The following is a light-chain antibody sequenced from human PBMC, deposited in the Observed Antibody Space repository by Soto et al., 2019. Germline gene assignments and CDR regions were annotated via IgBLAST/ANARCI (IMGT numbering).Light chain of an antibody. J-gene: IGLJ3*02. CDR3: AAWDDSLSGRV. V-gene: IGLV1-47*02. Sequence: QLVLTQPPSASGTPGKRVTMSCSGSGSNIGPNYVYWFQQFPGTAPKLLIYNNDQRPSGVPDRFSGSKSGTSASLGISGLRSEDEADYYCAAWDDSLSGRVFGGGTKLTVL. CDR2: NND. CDR1: GSNIGPNY.